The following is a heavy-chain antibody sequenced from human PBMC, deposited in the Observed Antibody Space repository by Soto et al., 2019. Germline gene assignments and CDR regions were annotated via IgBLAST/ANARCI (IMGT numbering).Heavy chain of an antibody. V-gene: IGHV3-30*18. CDR3: AKVYSSSWYYFDY. Sequence: PGGSLRFSCAASGFTFSSYGMHWVRQAPGKGLEWVAVISYDGSNKYYADSVKGRFTISRDNSKNTLYLQMNSLRAEDTAVYYCAKVYSSSWYYFDYWGQGTLVTVSS. J-gene: IGHJ4*02. CDR2: ISYDGSNK. CDR1: GFTFSSYG. D-gene: IGHD6-13*01.